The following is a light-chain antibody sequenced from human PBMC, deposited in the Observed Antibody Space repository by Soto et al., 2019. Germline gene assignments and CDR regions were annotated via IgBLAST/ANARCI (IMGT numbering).Light chain of an antibody. V-gene: IGLV2-8*01. J-gene: IGLJ1*01. CDR1: SSDVGGYNY. Sequence: QSALTQPPSASGSPGQSVTISCTGTSSDVGGYNYVSWYQQHPGKAPKLMIYEVSKRPSGVPDRFSGSKSGNTASLTVSGLQADDEADYYCSSYAGSNNYVLGIGTKLTVL. CDR3: SSYAGSNNYV. CDR2: EVS.